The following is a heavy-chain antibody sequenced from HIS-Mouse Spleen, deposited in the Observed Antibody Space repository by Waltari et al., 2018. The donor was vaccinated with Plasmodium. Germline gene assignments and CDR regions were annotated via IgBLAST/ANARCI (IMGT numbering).Heavy chain of an antibody. Sequence: QLQLQESGPGLVKPSETLSLTCTVSGGSISSSSYYWGWIRQPPGKGLEWIGSIYYSGSTYYNPSLKSRLTISVDTSKNQFSLKLSSVTAADTAVYYCARDRITGTSYFDYWGQGTLVTVSS. CDR1: GGSISSSSYY. CDR3: ARDRITGTSYFDY. CDR2: IYYSGST. D-gene: IGHD1-7*01. V-gene: IGHV4-39*07. J-gene: IGHJ4*02.